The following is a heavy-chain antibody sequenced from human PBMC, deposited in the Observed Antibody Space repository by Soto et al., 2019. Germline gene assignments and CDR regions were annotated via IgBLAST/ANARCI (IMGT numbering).Heavy chain of an antibody. V-gene: IGHV1-3*01. CDR3: VRRHVSATGIDWFDP. CDR2: INAANGDT. D-gene: IGHD6-13*01. CDR1: GYTFTSYG. J-gene: IGHJ5*02. Sequence: QVQLVQSGTEVKKPGASVKVSCKASGYTFTSYGIHWVRQAPGQRLEWMGWINAANGDTKYSPKFQGRDTITRDTSASTAYMERSSLRSEDTAVYYCVRRHVSATGIDWFDPWGQSTLVTVSS.